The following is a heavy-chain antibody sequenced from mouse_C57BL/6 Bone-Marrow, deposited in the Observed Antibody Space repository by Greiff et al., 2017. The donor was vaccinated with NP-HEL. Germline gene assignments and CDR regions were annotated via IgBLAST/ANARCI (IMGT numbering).Heavy chain of an antibody. V-gene: IGHV3-6*01. CDR1: GYSITSGYY. CDR2: IGYDGSN. J-gene: IGHJ1*03. Sequence: EVKLMESGPGLVKPSQSLSLTCSVTGYSITSGYYWNWIRQFPGNKLEWMGYIGYDGSNNYNPSLKNRISITRDTSKNQFFLKLNSVTTEDTATYYCARDWSYWYFDVWGTGTTVTVSS. CDR3: ARDWSYWYFDV.